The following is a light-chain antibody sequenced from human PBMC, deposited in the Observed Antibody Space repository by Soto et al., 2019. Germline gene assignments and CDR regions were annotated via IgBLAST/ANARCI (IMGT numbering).Light chain of an antibody. V-gene: IGLV6-57*04. CDR2: EDD. CDR1: RGSIADNY. J-gene: IGLJ2*01. Sequence: LTQPHSVSESPGKTVTISCTRSRGSIADNYVQWYQQRPGSAPTTLIYEDDQRLSGVPDRFSGSIDRSSNSASLTITELQTGDEADYYCQSYDSTSQHVIFGGGTKLTVL. CDR3: QSYDSTSQHVI.